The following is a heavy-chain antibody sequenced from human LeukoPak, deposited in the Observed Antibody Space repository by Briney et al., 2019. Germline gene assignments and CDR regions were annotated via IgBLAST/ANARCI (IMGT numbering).Heavy chain of an antibody. Sequence: GGSLRLSCAASGFTFSSYIMNWVRQAPGKGLEWVSSVSSGSSYIYYADSVKGRFTISRDNAKTSLYLQMNSLRAEDTAVYYCARDRGAYSYYYYGVDVWGQGTTVTVSS. J-gene: IGHJ6*02. D-gene: IGHD1-1*01. CDR1: GFTFSSYI. V-gene: IGHV3-21*01. CDR2: VSSGSSYI. CDR3: ARDRGAYSYYYYGVDV.